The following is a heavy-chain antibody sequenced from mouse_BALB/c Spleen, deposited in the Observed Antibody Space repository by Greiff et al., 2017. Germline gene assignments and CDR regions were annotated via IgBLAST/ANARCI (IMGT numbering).Heavy chain of an antibody. Sequence: EVQLQESGPGLVKPSQSLSLTCTATGYSITSDYAWNWIRQFPGNKLGWMGYISYSGSTSYNPSLKSRISITRDTSKNQFFLQLNSVTTEDTATYYCARSSYGSIDDWGQGTTLTVSS. CDR3: ARSSYGSIDD. D-gene: IGHD1-1*01. J-gene: IGHJ2*01. V-gene: IGHV3-2*02. CDR1: GYSITSDYA. CDR2: ISYSGST.